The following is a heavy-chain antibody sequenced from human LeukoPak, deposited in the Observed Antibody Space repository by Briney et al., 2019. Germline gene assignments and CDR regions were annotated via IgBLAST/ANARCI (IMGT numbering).Heavy chain of an antibody. Sequence: GGSLRLSCAASGFTFSSYAMHWVRQAPGKGLEYVSAISSNGGSTYYANSVKGRFTISRDNSKNTLYLQMGSLRAEDMAVYYCARGQLWFGELAFDYWGQGTLVTVSS. CDR2: ISSNGGST. J-gene: IGHJ4*02. D-gene: IGHD3-10*01. CDR1: GFTFSSYA. CDR3: ARGQLWFGELAFDY. V-gene: IGHV3-64*01.